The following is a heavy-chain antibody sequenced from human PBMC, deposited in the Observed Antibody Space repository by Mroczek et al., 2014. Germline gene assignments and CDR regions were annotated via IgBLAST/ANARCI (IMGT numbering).Heavy chain of an antibody. CDR2: INPNSGGT. CDR1: GYTFTGYY. CDR3: ARGADPEKGVFTWFDP. Sequence: QVQLVESGAEVKKPGASVKVSCKASGYTFTGYYMHWVRQAPGQGLEWMGWINPNSGGTNYAQKFQGRVTMTRNTSISTAYMELSSLRSEDTAVYYCARGADPEKGVFTWFDPGAREPWSPSPQ. J-gene: IGHJ5*02. V-gene: IGHV1-2*02. D-gene: IGHD3-16*01.